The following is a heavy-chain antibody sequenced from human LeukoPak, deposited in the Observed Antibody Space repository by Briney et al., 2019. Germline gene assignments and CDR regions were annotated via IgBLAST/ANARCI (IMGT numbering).Heavy chain of an antibody. CDR3: ATAEGYSYGNPLDY. Sequence: GRSLRLSCAASGFTFSSYGMHWVRQAPGKGLEWVAVISYDGSNKYYADSVKGRFTISRDNSKNTLYLQMNSLRAEDTAVYYCATAEGYSYGNPLDYWGQGTLVTVSS. V-gene: IGHV3-30*03. D-gene: IGHD5-18*01. J-gene: IGHJ4*02. CDR2: ISYDGSNK. CDR1: GFTFSSYG.